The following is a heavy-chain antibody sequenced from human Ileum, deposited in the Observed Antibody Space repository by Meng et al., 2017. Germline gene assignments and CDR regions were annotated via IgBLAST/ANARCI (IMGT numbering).Heavy chain of an antibody. Sequence: QVPVPQSGPGLVKPSQTLSLTCAISGDSVSSNSAAWNWFRQSPSRGLQWLGRTYYRSKWFNDYAVSVKSRITINPDTSKNQFSLQLNSVTPDDTAVFYCTRSSSHYSGHNYWGQGTLVTVSS. V-gene: IGHV6-1*01. J-gene: IGHJ4*02. CDR3: TRSSSHYSGHNY. D-gene: IGHD4-23*01. CDR1: GDSVSSNSAA. CDR2: TYYRSKWFN.